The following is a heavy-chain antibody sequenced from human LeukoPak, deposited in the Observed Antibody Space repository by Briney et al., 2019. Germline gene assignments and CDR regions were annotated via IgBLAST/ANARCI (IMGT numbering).Heavy chain of an antibody. D-gene: IGHD3-22*01. J-gene: IGHJ6*03. V-gene: IGHV4-34*01. Sequence: SETLSLTCAVYDGSLSGYYWTWIRQFPGRGLEWIGEINDSGGTNYNPSLKRRVNVLVDTSKNQFSLKLTSVTAADTAVYYCARRVTVNYYMDLWGKGTTVTVSS. CDR3: ARRVTVNYYMDL. CDR2: INDSGGT. CDR1: DGSLSGYY.